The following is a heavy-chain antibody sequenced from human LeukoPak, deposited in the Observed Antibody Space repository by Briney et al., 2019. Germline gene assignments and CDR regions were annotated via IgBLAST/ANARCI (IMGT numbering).Heavy chain of an antibody. V-gene: IGHV3-53*01. J-gene: IGHJ5*02. CDR3: ASSRTAASSNWFDP. CDR1: GLTVSSNY. CDR2: IHTNGNT. D-gene: IGHD6-13*01. Sequence: GGSLRLSCAASGLTVSSNYMTWVRQAPGKGLERVSIIHTNGNTYYADSVKGRFTISRDNSKNTLYLQMNSLRTEDTAVYYCASSRTAASSNWFDPWGQGTLVTVSS.